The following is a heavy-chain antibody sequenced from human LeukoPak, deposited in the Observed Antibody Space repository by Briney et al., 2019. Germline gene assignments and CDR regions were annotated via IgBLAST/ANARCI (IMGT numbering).Heavy chain of an antibody. CDR2: ISNEGSNT. V-gene: IGHV3-30*03. CDR1: GFHFGSYG. CDR3: ARTREQWQVLDY. Sequence: PGGSLRLSCAASGFHFGSYGIHWVRQAPGKGLEWVAVISNEGSNTYHADSVKGRFTVFRDNSKNMVYMQMNSLRVEDTATYYCARTREQWQVLDYWGQGTLVTVSS. D-gene: IGHD6-19*01. J-gene: IGHJ4*02.